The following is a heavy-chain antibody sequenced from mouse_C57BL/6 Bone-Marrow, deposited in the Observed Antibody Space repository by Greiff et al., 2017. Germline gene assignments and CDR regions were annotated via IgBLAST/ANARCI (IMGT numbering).Heavy chain of an antibody. CDR1: GYTFTSYW. J-gene: IGHJ2*01. V-gene: IGHV1-55*01. CDR2: IYPTTVGT. CDR3: ASSGHMRRSFDY. D-gene: IGHD2-3*01. Sequence: QVQLQQPGAELVQPGASVKMSCKASGYTFTSYWLTWVKPRPVQGLEWLGDIYPTTVGTNYNEKFKSQAILTVATSSSTAYMHLSSLTSEDSAVLDCASSGHMRRSFDYGGQGTTRTVSS.